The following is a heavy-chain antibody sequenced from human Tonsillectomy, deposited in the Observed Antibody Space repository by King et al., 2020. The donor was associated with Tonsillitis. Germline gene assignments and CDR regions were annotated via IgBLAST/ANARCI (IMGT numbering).Heavy chain of an antibody. V-gene: IGHV4-59*01. CDR3: VREVASGWFDP. D-gene: IGHD2-15*01. J-gene: IGHJ5*02. Sequence: VQLQESGPGLVKPSETLSLTCTVSGGSISSYYWSWIRQPPGKGLEWIGYIYYSGSTNYNPSLKSRVTISVDTSKNQFSLKLSSVTAADTAVYYCVREVASGWFDPWGQGTLVTVSS. CDR2: IYYSGST. CDR1: GGSISSYY.